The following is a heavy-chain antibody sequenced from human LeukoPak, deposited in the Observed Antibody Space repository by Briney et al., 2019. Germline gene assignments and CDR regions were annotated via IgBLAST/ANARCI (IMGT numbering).Heavy chain of an antibody. CDR1: GFTFTRYA. CDR2: TSSDESKK. V-gene: IGHV3-30*04. CDR3: ARDLVGYSNYAYDY. D-gene: IGHD4-11*01. Sequence: GGSLRLSCIASGFTFTRYAMHWVRQAPGKGLEWVTVTSSDESKKYYADSVKGRFTISRDNAKNSLYLQMNSLRAEDTAVYYCARDLVGYSNYAYDYWGQGTLVTVSS. J-gene: IGHJ4*02.